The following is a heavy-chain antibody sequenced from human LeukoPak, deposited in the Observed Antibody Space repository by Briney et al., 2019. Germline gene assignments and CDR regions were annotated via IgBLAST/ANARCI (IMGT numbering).Heavy chain of an antibody. CDR2: IFPSGGEI. CDR3: AKDATRVRTWVQKTATYMDV. CDR1: GFTFSTFA. D-gene: IGHD5-18*01. J-gene: IGHJ6*03. V-gene: IGHV3-23*01. Sequence: GGSLRLSCAASGFTFSTFAMIWVRQPPGKGLEWVSSIFPSGGEIHYADSVKGRFTISRDNSKNTLFLQMNSLRAEDTAVYYCAKDATRVRTWVQKTATYMDVWGKGITVTISS.